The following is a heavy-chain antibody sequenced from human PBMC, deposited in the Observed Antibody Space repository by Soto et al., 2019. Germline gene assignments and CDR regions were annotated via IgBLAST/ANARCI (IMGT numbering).Heavy chain of an antibody. J-gene: IGHJ6*02. Sequence: SETLSLTCTVSGGSVSSGSYYWSWIRQPPGKGLEWIGYIYYSGSTNYNPSLKSRVTISVDTSKNQFSLKLSSVTAADTAVYYCARAVRFLEWATYYYYGMDVWGQGTTVTVS. CDR3: ARAVRFLEWATYYYYGMDV. CDR1: GGSVSSGSYY. CDR2: IYYSGST. D-gene: IGHD3-3*01. V-gene: IGHV4-61*01.